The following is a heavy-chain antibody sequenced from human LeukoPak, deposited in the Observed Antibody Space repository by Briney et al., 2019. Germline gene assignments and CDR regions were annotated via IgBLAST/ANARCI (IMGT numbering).Heavy chain of an antibody. Sequence: GGSQRLSCAASGFTFSSYAMGWVRQAPGKGLDWVSAISSGGDSTYYSDSVKGRFTISRDNSKNTLFLQMTSLRPDDTAVYCCAKIMAASGPGGCFDYWGQGTLVTVSS. CDR3: AKIMAASGPGGCFDY. D-gene: IGHD6-25*01. J-gene: IGHJ4*02. V-gene: IGHV3-23*01. CDR1: GFTFSSYA. CDR2: ISSGGDST.